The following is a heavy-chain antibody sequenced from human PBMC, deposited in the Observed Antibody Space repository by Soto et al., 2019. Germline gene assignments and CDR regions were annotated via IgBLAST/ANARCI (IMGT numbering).Heavy chain of an antibody. Sequence: LRLSCAASGFTFSNYGLHWVRQTPGKGLEWVAVIWYDGSNKYYGDSVKGRFAISRDDSRNTLYLQMNSLRAEDTAVYYCARDHSGYYFDYWGQGTLVTVSS. D-gene: IGHD5-12*01. V-gene: IGHV3-33*01. J-gene: IGHJ4*02. CDR2: IWYDGSNK. CDR3: ARDHSGYYFDY. CDR1: GFTFSNYG.